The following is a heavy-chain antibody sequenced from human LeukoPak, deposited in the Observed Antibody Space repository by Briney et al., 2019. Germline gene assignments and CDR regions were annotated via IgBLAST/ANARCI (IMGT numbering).Heavy chain of an antibody. CDR2: INPNSGGT. V-gene: IGHV1-2*02. D-gene: IGHD2-15*01. CDR3: ARTARYCSGGSCPLYYYYYMDV. J-gene: IGHJ6*03. CDR1: GYTFTGYY. Sequence: GASVKVSCKASGYTFTGYYMHWVRQAPGQGLEWMGWINPNSGGTNYAQKFQGRVTMTRDTSISTAYMELSRLRSDDTAVYYCARTARYCSGGSCPLYYYYYMDVWGKGTTVTVSS.